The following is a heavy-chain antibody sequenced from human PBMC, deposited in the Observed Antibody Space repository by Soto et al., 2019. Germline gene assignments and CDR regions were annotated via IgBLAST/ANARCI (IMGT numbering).Heavy chain of an antibody. CDR3: ASGLVTTLHY. CDR2: IYHSGST. J-gene: IGHJ4*02. CDR1: GGSISSGGYS. D-gene: IGHD4-17*01. Sequence: QLQLQESGSGLVKPSQTLSLTCAVSGGSISSGGYSWSWIRQPPGKGLEWIGYIYHSGSTYYNPSLESRVTISVDRPYNQFSRKLSSVTPADTAVYYCASGLVTTLHYWGQGTLVTVSS. V-gene: IGHV4-30-2*01.